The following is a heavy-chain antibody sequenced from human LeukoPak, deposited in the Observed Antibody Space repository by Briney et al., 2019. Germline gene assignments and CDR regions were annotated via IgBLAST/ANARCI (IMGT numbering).Heavy chain of an antibody. Sequence: SETLSLTCTVSGGSISSYYWSWIRQPPGKGLEWIGFIYNIGSTNYNPSLKSRVTISVGTSKNQFSLKLSSVTAADTAVYYCARNYQYSSSFYYWGQGTLVTVSS. CDR3: ARNYQYSSSFYY. D-gene: IGHD6-13*01. V-gene: IGHV4-59*01. J-gene: IGHJ4*02. CDR1: GGSISSYY. CDR2: IYNIGST.